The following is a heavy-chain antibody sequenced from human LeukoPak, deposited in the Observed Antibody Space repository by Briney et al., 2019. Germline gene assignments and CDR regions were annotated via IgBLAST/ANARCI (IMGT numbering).Heavy chain of an antibody. D-gene: IGHD2-2*01. CDR1: GGSISSYY. J-gene: IGHJ6*03. CDR2: IYYSGST. CDR3: ARVHACSSTSCPRDYYYYYYMDV. Sequence: SETLSLTCTVSGGSISSYYWSWIRQPPGKGLEWIGYIYYSGSTNYNPSLKSRVTISVDTSKNQFSLKLSSVIAADTAVYYCARVHACSSTSCPRDYYYYYYMDVWGKGTTVTVSS. V-gene: IGHV4-59*01.